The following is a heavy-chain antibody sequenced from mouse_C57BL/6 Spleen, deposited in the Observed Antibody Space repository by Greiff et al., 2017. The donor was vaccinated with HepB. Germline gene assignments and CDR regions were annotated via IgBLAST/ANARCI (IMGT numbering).Heavy chain of an antibody. J-gene: IGHJ1*03. CDR2: IYPGGGYT. CDR1: GYTFTNYW. V-gene: IGHV1-63*01. Sequence: QVQLQQSGAELVRPGTSVKMSCKASGYTFTNYWIGWAKQRPGHGLEWIGDIYPGGGYTNYNEKFKGKATLTADKSSSTAYMQFSCLTSEDSAIYYCAREDYYGSSFYWYFDVWGTGTTVTVSS. D-gene: IGHD1-1*01. CDR3: AREDYYGSSFYWYFDV.